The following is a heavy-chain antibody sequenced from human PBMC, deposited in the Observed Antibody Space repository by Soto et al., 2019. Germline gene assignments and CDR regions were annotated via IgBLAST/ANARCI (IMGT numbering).Heavy chain of an antibody. CDR3: ARVLPLVRGVIISRWFDP. D-gene: IGHD3-10*01. CDR1: GGSFSGYY. Sequence: SETLSLTCAVYGGSFSGYYWSWIRQPPGKGREWIGEINHSGSTNYNPSLKSRVTISVDTSKNQFSLKLSSVTAADTAVYYCARVLPLVRGVIISRWFDPWGQGTLVTVSS. V-gene: IGHV4-34*01. J-gene: IGHJ5*02. CDR2: INHSGST.